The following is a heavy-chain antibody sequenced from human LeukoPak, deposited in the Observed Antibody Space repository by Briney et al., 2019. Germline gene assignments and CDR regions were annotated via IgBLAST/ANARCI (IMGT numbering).Heavy chain of an antibody. CDR3: ARGRTTYYFDY. D-gene: IGHD4-17*01. CDR1: GGSISSSSYY. Sequence: SETLSLTCTVSGGSISSSSYYWGWIRQPPGKGPEWIVSMYYRGSTFYNPSLKSRVTISVDRSKNQFSLKLSSVTAADTAVYYCARGRTTYYFDYWGQGTLVTVSS. CDR2: MYYRGST. J-gene: IGHJ4*02. V-gene: IGHV4-39*07.